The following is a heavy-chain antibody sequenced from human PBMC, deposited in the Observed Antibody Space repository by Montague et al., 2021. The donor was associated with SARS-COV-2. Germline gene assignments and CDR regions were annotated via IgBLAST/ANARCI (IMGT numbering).Heavy chain of an antibody. Sequence: SLRLSCAASVFTFSSYEMNLVRQAPGKGLEWVSYISSSRSTIYYADSVKGRFTISRDNAKNSLYLQMNSLRAEDTAVYYCASGDFDYYYYGMDVWGQGTTVTVSS. V-gene: IGHV3-48*03. CDR1: VFTFSSYE. CDR3: ASGDFDYYYYGMDV. CDR2: ISSSRSTI. J-gene: IGHJ6*02. D-gene: IGHD4-17*01.